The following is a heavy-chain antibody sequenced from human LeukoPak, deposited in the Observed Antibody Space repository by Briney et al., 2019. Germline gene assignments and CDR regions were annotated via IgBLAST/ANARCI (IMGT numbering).Heavy chain of an antibody. J-gene: IGHJ4*02. CDR1: GFSVSNNF. Sequence: GGSLRLSCAASGFSVSNNFMSWVRQAPEKGLEWVSVIYSGGTIYYADSVKGRFTISRDTSKNALYLQMNSLRAEDTAVYYCARGRAAATYFDYWGQGTLVTVSS. D-gene: IGHD6-13*01. CDR3: ARGRAAATYFDY. CDR2: IYSGGTI. V-gene: IGHV3-66*01.